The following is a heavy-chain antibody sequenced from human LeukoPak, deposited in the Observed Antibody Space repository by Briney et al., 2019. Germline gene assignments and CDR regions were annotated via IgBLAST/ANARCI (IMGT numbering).Heavy chain of an antibody. D-gene: IGHD3-9*01. Sequence: GGSLRLSCAASGFTFSSYWMSWVRQAPGKGLEWVSAISGSGGSTYYADSVKGRFTISRDNSKNTLYLQMNSLRAEDTAVYYCAKDPIFTGDNFDYWGQGTLVTVSS. CDR2: ISGSGGST. CDR1: GFTFSSYW. CDR3: AKDPIFTGDNFDY. V-gene: IGHV3-23*01. J-gene: IGHJ4*02.